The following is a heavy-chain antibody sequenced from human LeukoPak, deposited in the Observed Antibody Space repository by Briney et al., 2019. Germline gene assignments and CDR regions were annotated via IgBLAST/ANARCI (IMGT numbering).Heavy chain of an antibody. CDR3: ARSYYYDSSGLDY. D-gene: IGHD3-22*01. V-gene: IGHV3-74*01. J-gene: IGHJ4*02. CDR2: INGDGSST. Sequence: TGGSLRLSCAASGFTFSSYWMHWVRQAPGKGLVWVSRINGDGSSTSYADSVKGRFTISRDNAKNTLYLQMNSLRAEDTAVYYCARSYYYDSSGLDYWGQGTLVTVPS. CDR1: GFTFSSYW.